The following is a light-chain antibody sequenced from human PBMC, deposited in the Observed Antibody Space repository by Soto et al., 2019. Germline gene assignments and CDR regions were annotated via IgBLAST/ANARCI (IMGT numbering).Light chain of an antibody. Sequence: QSVLTQPASVSGSPGQSMTISCSGTSSDIGSYNHVAWFQQFPGKSPKLTIYEVSSRPSGVSSRFSGSKSGNTASLTISGLQAEDEADYYCIAYTGSSTSYVFGSGTKVTVL. V-gene: IGLV2-14*01. CDR3: IAYTGSSTSYV. J-gene: IGLJ1*01. CDR1: SSDIGSYNH. CDR2: EVS.